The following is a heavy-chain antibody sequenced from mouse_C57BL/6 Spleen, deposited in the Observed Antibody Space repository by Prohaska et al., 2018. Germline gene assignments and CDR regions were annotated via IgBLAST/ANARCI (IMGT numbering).Heavy chain of an antibody. D-gene: IGHD1-1*01. V-gene: IGHV1-22*01. J-gene: IGHJ2*01. CDR1: GYTFTDYN. CDR2: INPNNGGT. Sequence: GYTFTDYNMHWVKQSHGKSLEWIGYINPNNGGTSYNQKFKGKATLTVNKSSSTAYMELRSLTSEDSAVYYCARSGYYGSSFDYWGQGTTLTVSS. CDR3: ARSGYYGSSFDY.